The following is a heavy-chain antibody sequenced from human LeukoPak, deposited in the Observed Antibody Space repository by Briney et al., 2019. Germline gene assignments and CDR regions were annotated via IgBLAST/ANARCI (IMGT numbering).Heavy chain of an antibody. Sequence: GGSLRLSCAASGFTLDDYGMSGVGHAPGKGREGGSGINWSGGSKEYADCVKGQFTICRDKDKNSLYLQMNSLSAEDTALYFCARVKDTAMVYFDYWGQGTLVTVSS. CDR3: ARVKDTAMVYFDY. CDR2: INWSGGSK. J-gene: IGHJ4*02. CDR1: GFTLDDYG. D-gene: IGHD5-18*01. V-gene: IGHV3-20*04.